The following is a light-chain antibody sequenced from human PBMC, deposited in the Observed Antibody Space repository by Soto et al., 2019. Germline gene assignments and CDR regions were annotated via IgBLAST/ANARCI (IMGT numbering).Light chain of an antibody. Sequence: EIVLTQPPGTLSLSPGERATLSCRASQSVSSSYLAWYQQKPGQAPRLLIYGASSRATGIPDRFSGSGSGTDFALTISRLEPADFGVYYCQQYGSSHTFGQGTRLEIK. CDR1: QSVSSSY. V-gene: IGKV3-20*01. J-gene: IGKJ5*01. CDR3: QQYGSSHT. CDR2: GAS.